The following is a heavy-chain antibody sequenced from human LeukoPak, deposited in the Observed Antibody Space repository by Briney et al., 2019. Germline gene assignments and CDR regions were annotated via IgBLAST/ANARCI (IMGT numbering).Heavy chain of an antibody. CDR2: INPIGGTT. CDR1: GYTFTSYY. CDR3: ARDLLAPDY. Sequence: ASVKVSCKASGYTFTSYYMHWVRQAPGQGLEWVGAINPIGGTTTCAQKFQGRVTMTRDTSTTTVYMELYSLRYDDTAVYHCARDLLAPDYWGQGTLVTVSS. V-gene: IGHV1-46*01. D-gene: IGHD1-26*01. J-gene: IGHJ4*02.